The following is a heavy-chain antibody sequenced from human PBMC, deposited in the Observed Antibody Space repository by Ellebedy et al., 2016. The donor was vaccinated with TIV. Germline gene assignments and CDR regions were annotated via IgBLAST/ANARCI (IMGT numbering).Heavy chain of an antibody. CDR1: GFTFRLYG. CDR3: AKDGDHYHLPDP. Sequence: GGSLRLSXAASGFTFRLYGMHWVRQTPGKGLEWVAIITNDGNKKYYADSVKGRFTISRDDSKNTVYMQMNSLTMEDTAVYYCAKDGDHYHLPDPWGQGTLVTVSS. V-gene: IGHV3-30*18. J-gene: IGHJ5*02. D-gene: IGHD2-2*01. CDR2: ITNDGNKK.